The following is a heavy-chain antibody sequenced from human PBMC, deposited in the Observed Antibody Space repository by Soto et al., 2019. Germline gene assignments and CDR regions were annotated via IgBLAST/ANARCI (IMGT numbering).Heavy chain of an antibody. Sequence: GGSLRLSCADPGFTGSRKHMSWVFQAPGKGLEWVSVIYSGGNTYYADSVKGRFTVSRDTSKNTLYLQMNSLRAEDTAVYYCTRGVAAGVSAPDYWGQGTLVTVSS. V-gene: IGHV3-66*01. D-gene: IGHD6-13*01. CDR3: TRGVAAGVSAPDY. CDR1: GFTGSRKH. J-gene: IGHJ4*02. CDR2: IYSGGNT.